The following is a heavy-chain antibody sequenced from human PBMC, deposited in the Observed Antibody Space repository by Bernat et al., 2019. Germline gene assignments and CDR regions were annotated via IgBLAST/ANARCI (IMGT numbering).Heavy chain of an antibody. CDR2: IYYSGST. CDR3: ARERIAARSFDY. D-gene: IGHD6-6*01. J-gene: IGHJ4*02. V-gene: IGHV4-59*01. Sequence: QVQLQESGPGLVKPSETLSLTCTVSGGSISSYYWSWIRQPPGKGLEWIGYIYYSGSTNYNPSLKSRVTISVDTSKNQFSLKLSSVTAADTAVYYCARERIAARSFDYWGLGTLVTVSS. CDR1: GGSISSYY.